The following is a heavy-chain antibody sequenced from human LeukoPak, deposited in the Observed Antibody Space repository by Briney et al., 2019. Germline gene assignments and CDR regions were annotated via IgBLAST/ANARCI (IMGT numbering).Heavy chain of an antibody. Sequence: GGSLRLSCAASGFTFSSYSMNWVRQAPGKGLEWVSSISSSSSYIYYADSVKGRFTISRDNAKNSLYLQMNSLRAEDTAVYYCARDSEYSSSWYGDYFDYWGQGTLVTVSS. D-gene: IGHD6-13*01. V-gene: IGHV3-21*01. CDR2: ISSSSSYI. J-gene: IGHJ4*02. CDR1: GFTFSSYS. CDR3: ARDSEYSSSWYGDYFDY.